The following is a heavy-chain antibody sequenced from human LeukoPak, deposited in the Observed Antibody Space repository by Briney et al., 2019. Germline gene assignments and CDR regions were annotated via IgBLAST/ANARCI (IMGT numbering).Heavy chain of an antibody. CDR2: IRGSGGST. V-gene: IGHV3-23*01. CDR3: ARRIASTWGSIDY. D-gene: IGHD7-27*01. CDR1: GFTFSSYA. J-gene: IGHJ4*02. Sequence: GGSLRLSCAASGFTFSSYAMTWVRQAPGKGLEWVSTIRGSGGSTYYTDSVKGRFTISRDNSKNTLFLQMNSLRAEDTAVYYCARRIASTWGSIDYWGQGTLATVSS.